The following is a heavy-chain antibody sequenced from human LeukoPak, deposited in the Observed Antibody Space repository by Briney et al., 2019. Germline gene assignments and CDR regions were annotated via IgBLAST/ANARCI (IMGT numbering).Heavy chain of an antibody. CDR3: ARDRGGGGTFDAFDI. D-gene: IGHD1-26*01. Sequence: GSLRLSRAASGFTVSSNYMSWVRQAPGKGLEWVSVIYSGGSTYYADSVKGRFTISRDNSKNTLYLQMNSLRAEDTAVYYCARDRGGGGTFDAFDIWGQGTMVTVSS. J-gene: IGHJ3*02. CDR1: GFTVSSNY. V-gene: IGHV3-53*01. CDR2: IYSGGST.